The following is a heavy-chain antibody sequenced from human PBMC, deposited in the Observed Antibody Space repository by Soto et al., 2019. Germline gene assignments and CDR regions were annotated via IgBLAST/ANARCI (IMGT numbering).Heavy chain of an antibody. CDR2: IIPIFGTA. J-gene: IGHJ6*02. Sequence: ASVKVSCKASGGTFSSYAISWVRQAPGQGLEWMGGIIPIFGTANYAQKFQGRVTITADESTSTAYMELSSLRSEDTAVYYCARAVGGLLWFGELLQQPQNDYYYYGMDVWGQGTTVTVSS. CDR3: ARAVGGLLWFGELLQQPQNDYYYYGMDV. V-gene: IGHV1-69*13. CDR1: GGTFSSYA. D-gene: IGHD3-10*01.